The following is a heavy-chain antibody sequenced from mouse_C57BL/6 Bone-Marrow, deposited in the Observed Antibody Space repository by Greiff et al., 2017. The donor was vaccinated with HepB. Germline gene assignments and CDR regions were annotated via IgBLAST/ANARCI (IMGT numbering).Heavy chain of an antibody. CDR3: ARELVYAMDY. V-gene: IGHV1-69*01. J-gene: IGHJ4*01. D-gene: IGHD4-1*01. Sequence: QVQLQQSGAELVMPGASVKLSCKASGYTFTSYWMHWVKQRPGQGLEWIGEIDPSDSYTNYNQKFKGKSTLTVDKSSSTAYMQLSSLTSEDSAVYYCARELVYAMDYWGQGTSVTVSS. CDR1: GYTFTSYW. CDR2: IDPSDSYT.